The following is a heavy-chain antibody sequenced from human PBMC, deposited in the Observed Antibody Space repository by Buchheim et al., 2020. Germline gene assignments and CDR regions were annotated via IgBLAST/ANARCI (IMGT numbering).Heavy chain of an antibody. CDR1: GFTFSSYG. V-gene: IGHV3-30*03. CDR2: ISYDGSNK. J-gene: IGHJ4*02. CDR3: ARVLSIAARPAALFDY. Sequence: QVQLVESGGGVVQPGRSLRLSCAASGFTFSSYGMHWVRQAPGKGLEWVAVISYDGSNKYYADSVKGRFTISRDNSKNTLYLQMNSLRAEDTAVYYCARVLSIAARPAALFDYWGQGTL. D-gene: IGHD6-6*01.